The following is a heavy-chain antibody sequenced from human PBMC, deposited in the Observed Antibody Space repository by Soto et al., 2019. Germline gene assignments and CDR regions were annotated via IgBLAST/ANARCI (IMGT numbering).Heavy chain of an antibody. J-gene: IGHJ4*02. CDR1: GGSISSYY. CDR2: IYYSGST. D-gene: IGHD4-4*01. V-gene: IGHV4-59*01. CDR3: ARGGGHDYSNPSAPSIYYFDY. Sequence: SETLSLTCTVSGGSISSYYWSWIRQPPGKGLEWIGYIYYSGSTNYNPSLKSRVTISVDTSKNQFSLKLSSVTAADTAVYYCARGGGHDYSNPSAPSIYYFDYWGQGTLVTVSS.